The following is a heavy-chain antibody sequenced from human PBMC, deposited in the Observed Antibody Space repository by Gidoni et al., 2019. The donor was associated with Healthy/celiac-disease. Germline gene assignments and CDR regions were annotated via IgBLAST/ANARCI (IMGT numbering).Heavy chain of an antibody. V-gene: IGHV1-3*01. CDR1: GYTFTSYA. Sequence: QVQLVQSGAEVKKPGASVKVSCKASGYTFTSYAMHWVRQAPGQRLEWMGWINAGNGNTKYSQKFQGRVTITRDTSASTAYMELSSLRSEDTAVYYCARQGGGYDSFWGYYGMDVWGQGTTVTVSS. D-gene: IGHD5-12*01. J-gene: IGHJ6*02. CDR2: INAGNGNT. CDR3: ARQGGGYDSFWGYYGMDV.